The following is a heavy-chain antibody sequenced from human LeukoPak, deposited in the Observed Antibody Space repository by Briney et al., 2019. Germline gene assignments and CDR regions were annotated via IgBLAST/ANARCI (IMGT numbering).Heavy chain of an antibody. CDR2: ISSSKSYI. D-gene: IGHD1-26*01. V-gene: IGHV3-21*01. CDR1: GFSFSSYS. Sequence: PGGSLRLSCAASGFSFSSYSMNWVRQAPGKGLEWVSSISSSKSYIFYADSVKGRFTISRDNAKNSLYLEMTSLRAEDTAVYYCASGSPAGDYRGQGTLVTVSS. CDR3: ASGSPAGDY. J-gene: IGHJ4*02.